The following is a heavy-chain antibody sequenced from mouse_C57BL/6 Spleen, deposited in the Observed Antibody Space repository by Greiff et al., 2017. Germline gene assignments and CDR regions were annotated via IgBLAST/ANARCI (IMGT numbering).Heavy chain of an antibody. CDR1: GYTFTGYW. Sequence: QVQLKESGAELMKPGASVKLSCKATGYTFTGYWIEWVKQRPGHGLEWIGEILPGSGSTNYNEKFKGKATFTADTSSNTAYMQLSSLTTEDSAFYYCARGILDYYGSSYRYFDVWGTGTTVTVSS. CDR2: ILPGSGST. V-gene: IGHV1-9*01. J-gene: IGHJ1*03. D-gene: IGHD1-1*01. CDR3: ARGILDYYGSSYRYFDV.